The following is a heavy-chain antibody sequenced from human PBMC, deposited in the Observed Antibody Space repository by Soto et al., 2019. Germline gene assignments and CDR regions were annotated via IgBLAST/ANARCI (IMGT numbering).Heavy chain of an antibody. J-gene: IGHJ4*02. CDR2: IYYSGST. CDR1: GGSVSSCSYY. Sequence: SETLSLTCTVSGGSVSSCSYYWSWIRQPPGKGLEWIGYIYYSGSTNYNPSLKSRVTISVDTSKNQFSLKLSSVTAADTAVYYCARDDLWARLCHIVLMVYAIVKTYYFDYWGQGTLVTVSS. CDR3: ARDDLWARLCHIVLMVYAIVKTYYFDY. D-gene: IGHD2-8*01. V-gene: IGHV4-61*01.